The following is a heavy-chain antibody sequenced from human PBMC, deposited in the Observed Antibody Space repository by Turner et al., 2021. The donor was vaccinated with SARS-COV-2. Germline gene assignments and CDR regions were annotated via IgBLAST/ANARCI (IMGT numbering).Heavy chain of an antibody. D-gene: IGHD3-3*01. J-gene: IGHJ2*01. V-gene: IGHV4-39*01. CDR2: IYYRGST. CDR3: ARLDYDFWSGYPDRGYFDL. CDR1: GDSISSDNYY. Sequence: QLQLQESGPGLVKPSETLSLSCTVSGDSISSDNYYWGWIRQPPGKGLEWIGGIYYRGSTNYNPSLKSRVTISVDTSKNQFSLKLSSVTAADTAVYYCARLDYDFWSGYPDRGYFDLWGRGTLVTVSS.